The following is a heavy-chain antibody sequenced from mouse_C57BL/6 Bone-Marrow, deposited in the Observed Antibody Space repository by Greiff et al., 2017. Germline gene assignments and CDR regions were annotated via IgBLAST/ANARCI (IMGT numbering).Heavy chain of an antibody. J-gene: IGHJ1*03. CDR1: GYSITSGYY. V-gene: IGHV3-6*01. Sequence: EVQLQQSGPGLVKPSQSLSLTCSVTGYSITSGYYWNWIRQFPGNKLEWMGYISYDGSNNYNPSLKNRISITRDTSKNQFFLKLNSVTTEDTATYYCARALDVWGTGTTVTVSS. CDR2: ISYDGSN. CDR3: ARALDV.